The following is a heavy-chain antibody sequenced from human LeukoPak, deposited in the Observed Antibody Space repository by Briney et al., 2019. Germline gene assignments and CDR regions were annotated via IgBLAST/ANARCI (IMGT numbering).Heavy chain of an antibody. CDR1: GFTVSSNY. D-gene: IGHD3-22*01. V-gene: IGHV3-66*01. Sequence: GGSLRLSCAASGFTVSSNYMSWVRQAPGKGLEWVSVIYSGGSTYYADSVKGRFTISRDNSKNTLYLQMNSLRAEDTAVYYCARSVVVITTFDAFDIWGQGTMVTVSS. CDR3: ARSVVVITTFDAFDI. J-gene: IGHJ3*02. CDR2: IYSGGST.